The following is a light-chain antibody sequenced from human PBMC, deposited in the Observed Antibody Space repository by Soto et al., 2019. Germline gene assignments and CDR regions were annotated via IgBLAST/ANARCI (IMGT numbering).Light chain of an antibody. J-gene: IGKJ5*01. CDR1: QSISSSY. CDR3: QQYGGSPIT. Sequence: EILLTQSPGTLSLSPGKRATLSCRASQSISSSYLAWYQQRPGQAPRLLIYGASSRATGIPDRFSGSGSGTDFTLTITRLEPEDFALYYCQQYGGSPITFGLGTRLEIK. V-gene: IGKV3-20*01. CDR2: GAS.